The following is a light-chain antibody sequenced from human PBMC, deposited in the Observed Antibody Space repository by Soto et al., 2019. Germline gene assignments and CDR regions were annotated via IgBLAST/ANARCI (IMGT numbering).Light chain of an antibody. Sequence: QSVLTQPPSASGTPGQRVPISCSGSSSNIGNFYVYWYQQLPGTAPELLIYKNNQRPLGVPDRFSGSKSGTSASLAISGLRSEDEADYYCAAWDDSLSGPGVFGGGTQLTVL. CDR1: SSNIGNFY. CDR3: AAWDDSLSGPGV. V-gene: IGLV1-47*01. J-gene: IGLJ7*01. CDR2: KNN.